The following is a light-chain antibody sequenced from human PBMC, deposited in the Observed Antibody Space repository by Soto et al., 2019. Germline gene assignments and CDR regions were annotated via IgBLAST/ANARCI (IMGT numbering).Light chain of an antibody. V-gene: IGLV1-40*01. J-gene: IGLJ1*01. Sequence: QSVLTQPPSVSGAPGQRVTISCTGSSSNIGAGYDVHWYQQLPGTAPNLLIYRNSNRPSGVPDRFSGSKSGTSASLAITGLQAEDEADYYSQSYDSSLSGYVFATGTKLTVL. CDR2: RNS. CDR1: SSNIGAGYD. CDR3: QSYDSSLSGYV.